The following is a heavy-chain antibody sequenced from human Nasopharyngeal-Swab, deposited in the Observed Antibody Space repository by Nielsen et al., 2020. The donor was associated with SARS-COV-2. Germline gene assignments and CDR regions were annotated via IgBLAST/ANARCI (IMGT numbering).Heavy chain of an antibody. CDR3: ASAIAAAGSS. V-gene: IGHV3-7*05. Sequence: VRQAPGKGLEWVANINPDGSVKFYMDSVKGRFTISRDNVYNSVYLQMSSLTAEDTAVYYCASAIAAAGSSWGQGTLVTVSS. D-gene: IGHD6-13*01. CDR2: INPDGSVK. J-gene: IGHJ5*02.